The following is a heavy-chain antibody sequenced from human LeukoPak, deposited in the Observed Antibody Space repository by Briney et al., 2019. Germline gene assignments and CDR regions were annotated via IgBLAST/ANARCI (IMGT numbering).Heavy chain of an antibody. J-gene: IGHJ6*03. CDR3: ASTSGSYPSYYYYYMDV. CDR1: GGSISSYY. V-gene: IGHV4-39*01. CDR2: IYYSGST. D-gene: IGHD1-26*01. Sequence: PSETLSLTCTVSGGSISSYYWGWIRQPPGKGLEWIGSIYYSGSTYYNPSLKSRVTISVDTSKNQFSLKLSSVTAADTAVYYCASTSGSYPSYYYYYMDVWGKGTTVTISS.